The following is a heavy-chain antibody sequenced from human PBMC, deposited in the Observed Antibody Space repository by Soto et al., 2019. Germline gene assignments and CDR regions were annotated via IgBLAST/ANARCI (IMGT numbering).Heavy chain of an antibody. D-gene: IGHD3-16*01. CDR2: INHSGST. V-gene: IGHV4-34*01. CDR1: GGSFSGYY. CDR3: ERVAAPMGYAFDI. Sequence: SESLSLTCAVYGGSFSGYYWSWIRQPPGKGLEWIGEINHSGSTNYNPSLKSRVTISVDTSKNQFSLKLSSVTAADTAVYYCERVAAPMGYAFDIWGQGTMVTVSS. J-gene: IGHJ3*02.